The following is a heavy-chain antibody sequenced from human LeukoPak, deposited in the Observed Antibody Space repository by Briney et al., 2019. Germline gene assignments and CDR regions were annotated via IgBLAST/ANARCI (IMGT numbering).Heavy chain of an antibody. D-gene: IGHD6-19*01. CDR1: GGTLSSYA. V-gene: IGHV1-69*01. CDR3: AMTPGIAVAGYFDY. CDR2: VIPIFGTA. J-gene: IGHJ4*02. Sequence: SVKVSCKASGGTLSSYAISRGRPAPRQGVEWMGQVIPIFGTANYAQKFQGGDSITADESTSTAYMELSSLRSEHTAVYYCAMTPGIAVAGYFDYWGQGTLVTVSS.